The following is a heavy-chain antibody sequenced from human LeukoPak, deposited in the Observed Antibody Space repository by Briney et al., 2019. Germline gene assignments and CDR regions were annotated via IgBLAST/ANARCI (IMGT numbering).Heavy chain of an antibody. Sequence: PSETLSLTCTVSGDSISSSSYYWGWIRQPPGRGLEWIGSIYYSGSTYYNPSLKSRVTISVDTSKNQFSLKLSSVTAADTAVYYCMRGGIGYDSDYWGQGTLVTVSS. D-gene: IGHD5-12*01. CDR3: MRGGIGYDSDY. CDR2: IYYSGST. V-gene: IGHV4-39*07. J-gene: IGHJ4*02. CDR1: GDSISSSSYY.